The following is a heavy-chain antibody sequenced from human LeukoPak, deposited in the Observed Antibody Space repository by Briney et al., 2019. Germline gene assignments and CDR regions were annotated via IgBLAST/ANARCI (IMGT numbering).Heavy chain of an antibody. CDR2: IYYSGST. Sequence: SATLSLTGAVSGGSISSYYWSWIRQPPGKGLEWIGYIYYSGSTNYNPSLKSRVTISVDTSKNQFSLKLSSVTAADTAVYYCARTRRDGYNTDYWGQGTLVTVSS. CDR1: GGSISSYY. D-gene: IGHD5-24*01. V-gene: IGHV4-59*01. CDR3: ARTRRDGYNTDY. J-gene: IGHJ4*02.